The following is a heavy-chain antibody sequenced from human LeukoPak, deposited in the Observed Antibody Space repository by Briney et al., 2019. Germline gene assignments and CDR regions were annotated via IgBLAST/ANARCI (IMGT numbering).Heavy chain of an antibody. CDR1: GYTVTKLS. Sequence: ASVKVSCKVSGYTVTKLSMHWVRQSPGKGLEWMGGFHPEDGETIYAQKFQGRVTMTRDMSTSTDYMELSSLRSEDTAVYYCARDNSVEDTAWWFDPWGQGTLVTVSS. CDR2: FHPEDGET. J-gene: IGHJ5*02. D-gene: IGHD4-23*01. CDR3: ARDNSVEDTAWWFDP. V-gene: IGHV1-24*01.